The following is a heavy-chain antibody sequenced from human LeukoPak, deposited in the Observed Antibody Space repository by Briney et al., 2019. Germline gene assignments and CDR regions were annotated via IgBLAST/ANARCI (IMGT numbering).Heavy chain of an antibody. Sequence: SETLSLTCTVSGGSISSYYWSWIRQPPGKGLEWIGYIYYSGSTNYNPSLESRVTISVDTSKNQFSLKLSSVTAADTAVYYCARMAAPRSPFSYWGQGTLVTVSS. CDR1: GGSISSYY. CDR3: ARMAAPRSPFSY. D-gene: IGHD5-24*01. J-gene: IGHJ4*02. CDR2: IYYSGST. V-gene: IGHV4-59*01.